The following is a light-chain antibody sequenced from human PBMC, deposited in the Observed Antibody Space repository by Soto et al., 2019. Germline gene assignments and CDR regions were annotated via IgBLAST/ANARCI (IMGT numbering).Light chain of an antibody. CDR1: SSDVGGYNS. V-gene: IGLV2-8*01. J-gene: IGLJ1*01. CDR3: SSYAGSNNYV. Sequence: QSALTQPPSASGSPGQSVTISCTGTSSDVGGYNSVSWYQHHPGKAPKLMIYEVSERPSGVPDRFSGSKSANTASLTVSGIQAEDEADYYCSSYAGSNNYVFGPGTKLTVL. CDR2: EVS.